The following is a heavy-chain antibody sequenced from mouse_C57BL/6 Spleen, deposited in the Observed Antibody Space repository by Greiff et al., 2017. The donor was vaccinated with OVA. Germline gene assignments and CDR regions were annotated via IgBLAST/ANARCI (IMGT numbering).Heavy chain of an antibody. CDR2: INPSSGYT. D-gene: IGHD2-4*01. CDR1: GYTFTSYW. Sequence: VQLQQSGADLAKPGASVKLSCKASGYTFTSYWMHWVKQRPGQGLEWIGYINPSSGYTKYNQKFKDKATLTADKSSSTAYMQLSSLTYEDSAVYYCASSSTMITTGFDYWGQGTTLTVSS. V-gene: IGHV1-7*01. CDR3: ASSSTMITTGFDY. J-gene: IGHJ2*01.